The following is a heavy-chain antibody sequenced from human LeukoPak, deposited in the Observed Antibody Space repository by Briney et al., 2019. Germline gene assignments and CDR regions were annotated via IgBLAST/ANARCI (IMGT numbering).Heavy chain of an antibody. Sequence: ASVKVSCKVSGYTLTELSMHWVRQAPGKGLEWMGGFDPEDGETIYAQKFQGRVTMTGDTSTDTAYMELSSLRSEDTAVYYCAKISGSYGLRYWGQGTLVTVSS. CDR3: AKISGSYGLRY. J-gene: IGHJ4*02. D-gene: IGHD1-26*01. CDR1: GYTLTELS. V-gene: IGHV1-24*01. CDR2: FDPEDGET.